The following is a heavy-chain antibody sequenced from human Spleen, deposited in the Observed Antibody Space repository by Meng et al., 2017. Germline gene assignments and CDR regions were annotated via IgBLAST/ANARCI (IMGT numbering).Heavy chain of an antibody. V-gene: IGHV3-30*01. D-gene: IGHD3-10*01. J-gene: IGHJ4*02. CDR3: ARDADEWGFGYSWAF. CDR1: GFNFNSFT. CDR2: ISYDGSDK. Sequence: GESLKISCAGSGFNFNSFTMNWVRQAPGKGLEWVAVISYDGSDKDYADSVKGRFTISRDKSKNTLYLQMNSLRVDDTAVYYCARDADEWGFGYSWAFWGQGNLVNVFS.